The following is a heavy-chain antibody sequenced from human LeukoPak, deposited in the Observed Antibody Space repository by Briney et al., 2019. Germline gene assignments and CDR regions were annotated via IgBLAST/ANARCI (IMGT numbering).Heavy chain of an antibody. CDR1: GGSISSYY. V-gene: IGHV4-4*07. D-gene: IGHD3-3*01. Sequence: PSETLSLTCTVSGGSISSYYWSWIRQPAGKGLEWIGRIYTSGSTNYNPSLKSRVTMTVDTSKNQFSLKLSSVTAADTAVYYCARASIFGVAKDAFDIWGQGTMVTVSS. J-gene: IGHJ3*02. CDR3: ARASIFGVAKDAFDI. CDR2: IYTSGST.